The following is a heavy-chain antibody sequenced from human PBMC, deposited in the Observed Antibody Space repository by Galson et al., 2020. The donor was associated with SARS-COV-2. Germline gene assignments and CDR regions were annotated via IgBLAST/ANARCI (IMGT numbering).Heavy chain of an antibody. Sequence: GESLKISCAASGFSFSDHYMDWVRQALGKGLEWVGRSRHKASSYTTEYAASVKGRFTISRDDSKNSVYLQMNSLKTDDTAVYYCVRGGSHSGDFSLWAYWGQGTQVIVSS. CDR2: SRHKASSYTT. J-gene: IGHJ4*02. D-gene: IGHD3-16*02. CDR1: GFSFSDHY. V-gene: IGHV3-72*01. CDR3: VRGGSHSGDFSLWAY.